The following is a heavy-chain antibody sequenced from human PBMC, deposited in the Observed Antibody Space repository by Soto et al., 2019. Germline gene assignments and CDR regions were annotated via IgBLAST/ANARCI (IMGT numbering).Heavy chain of an antibody. D-gene: IGHD3-22*01. CDR2: INHSGST. CDR1: GGSFSGYY. J-gene: IGHJ5*02. CDR3: ARGVFGLFRT. Sequence: SETLSLTCAVYGGSFSGYYWSWIRQPPGKGLEWIGEINHSGSTNYNPSLKSRVTISVDTSKNQFSLKLSSVTAADTAVYYCARGVFGLFRTWGQGTLVTV. V-gene: IGHV4-34*01.